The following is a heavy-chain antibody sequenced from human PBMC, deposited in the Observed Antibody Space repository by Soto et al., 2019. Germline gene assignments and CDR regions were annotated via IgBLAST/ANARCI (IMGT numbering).Heavy chain of an antibody. V-gene: IGHV4-59*01. CDR3: ARGRHWLDY. D-gene: IGHD6-19*01. CDR2: IYYTGST. Sequence: QVQLQESGPGLVKPSETLSLTCTVSGGSIRNYYWSWIRQPPGKGLEWIGYIYYTGSTNYNPSLKSRGTISVDTSENQFSLRLSSVTAADTAIYYCARGRHWLDYWGRGTLVTVSS. J-gene: IGHJ4*02. CDR1: GGSIRNYY.